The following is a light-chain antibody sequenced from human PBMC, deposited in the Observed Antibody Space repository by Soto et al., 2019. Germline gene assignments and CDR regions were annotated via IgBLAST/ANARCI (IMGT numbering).Light chain of an antibody. Sequence: EIVMTQSPGTLSVSPGERATLSCRASESVNRDLGWYQQEPGQAPRLLIYGASIRATGIPDRFSGSGSGTDFTLTISSLQSEDFVVYFCQQYNQSPLTFGGGTKVEVK. CDR1: ESVNRD. CDR3: QQYNQSPLT. V-gene: IGKV3-15*01. CDR2: GAS. J-gene: IGKJ4*01.